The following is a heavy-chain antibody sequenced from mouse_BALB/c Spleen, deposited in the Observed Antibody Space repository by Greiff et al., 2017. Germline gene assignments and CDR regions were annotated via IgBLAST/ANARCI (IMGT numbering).Heavy chain of an antibody. CDR2: ISTYYGDA. Sequence: VQLQESGAELVRPGVSVKLSCKASGYTFTDYAMHWVKQSPAKSLEWIGVISTYYGDASYNQKFKGKATMTVDKSSSTAYMELARLTSEDYAIYYCARLGDYDGFAYWGQGTLVTVSA. CDR1: GYTFTDYA. J-gene: IGHJ3*01. D-gene: IGHD2-4*01. V-gene: IGHV1S137*01. CDR3: ARLGDYDGFAY.